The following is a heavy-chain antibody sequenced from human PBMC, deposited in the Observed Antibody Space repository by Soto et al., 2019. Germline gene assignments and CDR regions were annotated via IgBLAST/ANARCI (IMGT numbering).Heavy chain of an antibody. CDR1: GYTFTSYG. CDR2: ISAHNGNT. CDR3: ARGRYGDY. J-gene: IGHJ4*02. D-gene: IGHD1-1*01. V-gene: IGHV1-18*01. Sequence: QVHLVQSGAEVKKPGASVKVSCKASGYTFTSYGITWVRQAPGQGLEWMGWISAHNGNTDYGQKLQGRVIVTRDTSTSTAYMELRSLRSDDTAVYYCARGRYGDYWGQGALVTVSS.